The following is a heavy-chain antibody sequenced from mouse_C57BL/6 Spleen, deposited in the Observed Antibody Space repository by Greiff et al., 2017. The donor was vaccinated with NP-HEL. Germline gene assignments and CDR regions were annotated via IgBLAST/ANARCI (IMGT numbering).Heavy chain of an antibody. CDR3: ARRGTTVVAYYFDY. D-gene: IGHD1-1*01. V-gene: IGHV1-69*01. CDR2: IDPSDSYT. CDR1: GYTFTSYW. J-gene: IGHJ2*01. Sequence: QVQLQQPGAELVMPGASVKLSCKASGYTFTSYWMHWVKQRPGQGLEWIGEIDPSDSYTNYNQKFKGKSTLTVDKSSNTAYMQLSSLTSEDAAVYYCARRGTTVVAYYFDYWGQGTTLTVSS.